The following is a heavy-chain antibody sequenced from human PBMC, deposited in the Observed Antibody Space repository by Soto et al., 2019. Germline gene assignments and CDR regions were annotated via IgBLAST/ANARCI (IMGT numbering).Heavy chain of an antibody. Sequence: ASVKVSCKASGYAFTSYDINWVRQATGQGLEWMGWMNPNSGNTGYAQKFQGRVTMTRNTSISTAYMELSSLRSEDTAVYYCARILRFYPTNNWFDPWGQGTLVTVSS. D-gene: IGHD3-3*01. CDR2: MNPNSGNT. CDR3: ARILRFYPTNNWFDP. CDR1: GYAFTSYD. V-gene: IGHV1-8*01. J-gene: IGHJ5*02.